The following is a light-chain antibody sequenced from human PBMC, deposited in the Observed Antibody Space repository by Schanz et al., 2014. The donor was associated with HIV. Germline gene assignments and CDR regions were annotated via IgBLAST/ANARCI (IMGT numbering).Light chain of an antibody. CDR3: GSCSPTNTCT. CDR2: DVS. V-gene: IGLV2-14*01. J-gene: IGLJ3*02. CDR1: SSDIGTYNS. Sequence: QSALTQPASVSGSPGQSITFSCTGTSSDIGTYNSVSWYQQHPGKAPKLMIYDVSHRPSGVSDRFSGSKSGNTASLTISGLQAEDEADYYCGSCSPTNTCTFGGGTKVTVL.